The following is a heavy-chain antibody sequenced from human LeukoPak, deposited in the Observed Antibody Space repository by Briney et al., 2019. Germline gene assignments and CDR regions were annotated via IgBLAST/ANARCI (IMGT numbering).Heavy chain of an antibody. J-gene: IGHJ4*02. V-gene: IGHV4-59*01. Sequence: SETLSLTCTVSGGSISSGYCSWIRQPPGKGLEWIGYVYYSGGTNDNPSLKSRVTISVDTSKNQFSLKLSSVTAADTAVYYCASGYYDFWSAYSDWGQGTLVTVSS. CDR1: GGSISSGY. D-gene: IGHD3-3*01. CDR2: VYYSGGT. CDR3: ASGYYDFWSAYSD.